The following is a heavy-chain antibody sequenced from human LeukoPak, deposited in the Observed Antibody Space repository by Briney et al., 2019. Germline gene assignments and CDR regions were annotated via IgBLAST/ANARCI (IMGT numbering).Heavy chain of an antibody. Sequence: SETLSLTCAVYGGSFSGYYWSWIRQPPGKGLGWIGEINHSGSTNYNPSLKSRVTTSVDTSKNQFSLKLSSVTAADTAVYYCAKLSPNNTYYYYGMDVWGQGTTVTVSS. CDR2: INHSGST. CDR1: GGSFSGYY. V-gene: IGHV4-34*01. J-gene: IGHJ6*02. D-gene: IGHD1/OR15-1a*01. CDR3: AKLSPNNTYYYYGMDV.